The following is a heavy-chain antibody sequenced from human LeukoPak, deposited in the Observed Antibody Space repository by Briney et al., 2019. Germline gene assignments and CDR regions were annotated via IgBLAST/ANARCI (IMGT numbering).Heavy chain of an antibody. J-gene: IGHJ4*02. CDR2: IYYSGST. CDR3: ARSTLRGVI. CDR1: GGSISSYY. V-gene: IGHV4-59*01. D-gene: IGHD3-10*01. Sequence: SETLSLTCTVSGGSISSYYWSWIRQPPGKGLEWIGYIYYSGSTNYNPSLKSRVTISVDTSKNQFPLKLSSVTAADTAVYYCARSTLRGVIWGQGTLVTVSS.